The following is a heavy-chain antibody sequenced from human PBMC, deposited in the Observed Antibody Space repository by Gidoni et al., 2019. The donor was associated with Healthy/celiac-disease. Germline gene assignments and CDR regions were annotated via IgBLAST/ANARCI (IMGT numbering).Heavy chain of an antibody. V-gene: IGHV4-30-2*01. J-gene: IGHJ5*02. D-gene: IGHD1-26*01. CDR2: IYHSGST. CDR3: ARGGIVGATFWFDP. Sequence: LQLQESGSGLVKPSQTLSRTCAVSGGSISSGGYSWSWIRQPPGKGVEWIGYIYHSGSTYYNPSLKSRVTISVDRSKNQFSLKLSSVTAADTAVYYCARGGIVGATFWFDPWGQGTLVTVSS. CDR1: GGSISSGGYS.